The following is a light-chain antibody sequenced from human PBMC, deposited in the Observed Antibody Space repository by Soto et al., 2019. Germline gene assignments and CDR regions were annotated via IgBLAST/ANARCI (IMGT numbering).Light chain of an antibody. J-gene: IGKJ5*01. V-gene: IGKV3-11*01. Sequence: EIVLTQSPATLSLSPGERATLSCRASQSVSSYLAWYQQKPGQAPRLLIYDAFHRATGIPARFSGSGSESGTDFSLTISSLEPEDCAIYYCQQRSDWPLTFGHGTRLE. CDR3: QQRSDWPLT. CDR2: DAF. CDR1: QSVSSY.